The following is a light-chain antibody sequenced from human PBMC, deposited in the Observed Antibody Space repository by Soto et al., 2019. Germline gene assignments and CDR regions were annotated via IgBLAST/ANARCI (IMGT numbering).Light chain of an antibody. V-gene: IGLV1-40*01. CDR2: DNN. Sequence: QSVLTQPPSVSGAPGQRVTISCTGSSSNIGAGYDVHWYQQLPGTAPKLLIYDNNNRPSGVPDRFSGSTSGTSASLAITGLQAEDEADYYCQSYDSSLSGYVFGTGTKVTVL. CDR1: SSNIGAGYD. CDR3: QSYDSSLSGYV. J-gene: IGLJ1*01.